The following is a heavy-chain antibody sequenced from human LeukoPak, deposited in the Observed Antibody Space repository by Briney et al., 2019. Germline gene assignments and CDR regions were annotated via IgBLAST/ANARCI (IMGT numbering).Heavy chain of an antibody. Sequence: PGGSLRLSCAASGFTFSSYAMSWVRQAPGKGLEWVSAISGSGGNTYYADSVKGRFTISRDNSKNTLYLQMNSLRAEDTAVYYCAKGDTAMAMGYYFDYWGQGTLVTVSS. D-gene: IGHD5-18*01. CDR2: ISGSGGNT. CDR1: GFTFSSYA. CDR3: AKGDTAMAMGYYFDY. V-gene: IGHV3-23*01. J-gene: IGHJ4*02.